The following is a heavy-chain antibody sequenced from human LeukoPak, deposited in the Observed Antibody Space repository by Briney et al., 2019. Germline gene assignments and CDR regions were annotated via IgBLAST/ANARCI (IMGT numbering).Heavy chain of an antibody. D-gene: IGHD6-19*01. V-gene: IGHV1-46*01. J-gene: IGHJ6*03. Sequence: ASVKVSCKASGGTFSSYAISWVRQAPGQGLEWMGIINPSGGSTSYAQKFQGRVTMTRDMSTSTVYMELSSLRSEDTAVYYCAREFRSGVAGRADYYYYYMDVWGKGTTVTVSS. CDR3: AREFRSGVAGRADYYYYYMDV. CDR2: INPSGGST. CDR1: GGTFSSYA.